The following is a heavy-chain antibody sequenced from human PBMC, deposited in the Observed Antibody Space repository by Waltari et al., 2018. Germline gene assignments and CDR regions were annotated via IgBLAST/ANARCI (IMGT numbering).Heavy chain of an antibody. Sequence: QVQLQESGPGLVKPSETLSLTCTVSGGSISSYYWSWIRQPPGKGLEWIGYIYYSGSTNYHPSLKSRVTISVDTSKNQFSLKLSSVTAADTAVYYCARGEGPDYWGQGTLVTVSS. V-gene: IGHV4-59*01. CDR3: ARGEGPDY. CDR2: IYYSGST. CDR1: GGSISSYY. J-gene: IGHJ4*02.